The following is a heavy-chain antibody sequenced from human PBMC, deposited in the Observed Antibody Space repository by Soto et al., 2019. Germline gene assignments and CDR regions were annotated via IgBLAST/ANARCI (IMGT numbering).Heavy chain of an antibody. Sequence: QITLKESGPTLVKPTQTLTLTCTFSGFSLSTSGVGVGWIRQPPGKALEWLALIYWDDDKRYSPSLKSRLTITKDPSKSQVVLTMNNMGPVDTAPHFCAHDSSGYLGFDYWGPGTLVTVSS. D-gene: IGHD3-22*01. CDR1: GFSLSTSGVG. V-gene: IGHV2-5*02. CDR2: IYWDDDK. CDR3: AHDSSGYLGFDY. J-gene: IGHJ4*01.